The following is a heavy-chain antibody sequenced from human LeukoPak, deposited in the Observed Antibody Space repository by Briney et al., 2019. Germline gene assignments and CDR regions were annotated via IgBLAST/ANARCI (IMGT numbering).Heavy chain of an antibody. CDR2: IYPGDSDT. CDR1: GYSFTSYW. D-gene: IGHD2-2*01. V-gene: IGHV5-51*01. CDR3: ARRSYCSSTSCYSSYYYYYGMYG. J-gene: IGHJ6*04. Sequence: GESLKISRKGSGYSFTSYWIGWVRQMPGKGLEWMGIIYPGDSDTRYSPSFQGQVNISADKSIITAYLQWSRLKVSDTAMYYCARRSYCSSTSCYSSYYYYYGMYGWGKGTTVTFSS.